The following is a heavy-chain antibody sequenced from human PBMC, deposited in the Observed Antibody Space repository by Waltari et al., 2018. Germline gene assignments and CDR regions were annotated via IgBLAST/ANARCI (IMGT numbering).Heavy chain of an antibody. Sequence: QVQLVQSGAEVKKPGASVKVSCKASGYTFTGYYMHWVRQAPGQGLAWMGRINPNRGGTNYAQKVQGRVTMTRETSISTAYMELSRLRSDDTAVYYCARDPSAIAVAGTEYWFDPWGQGTLVTVSS. CDR3: ARDPSAIAVAGTEYWFDP. D-gene: IGHD6-19*01. CDR1: GYTFTGYY. J-gene: IGHJ5*02. CDR2: INPNRGGT. V-gene: IGHV1-2*06.